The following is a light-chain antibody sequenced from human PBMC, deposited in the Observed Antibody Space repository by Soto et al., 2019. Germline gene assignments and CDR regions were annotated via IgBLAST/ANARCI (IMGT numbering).Light chain of an antibody. Sequence: IQSTQSPSSVSASIGYRVTITCRASQTISSWLAWYQQKPGKAPKLLIYKASTLKSGVPSRFSVSGSGTEFTLTISRLKPEDVATYYCQHYNSYPEAFGQGTKVDIK. CDR2: KAS. CDR1: QTISSW. CDR3: QHYNSYPEA. J-gene: IGKJ1*01. V-gene: IGKV1-5*03.